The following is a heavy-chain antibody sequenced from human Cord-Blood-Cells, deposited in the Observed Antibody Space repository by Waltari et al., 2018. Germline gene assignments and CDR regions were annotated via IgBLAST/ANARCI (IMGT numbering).Heavy chain of an antibody. CDR2: IYYSGST. J-gene: IGHJ3*02. CDR1: GVSISSYY. D-gene: IGHD7-27*01. V-gene: IGHV4-59*01. Sequence: QVQLQESGPGLVKPSETLSLTCPVSGVSISSYYLSWIRQPPGKGLEWIGYIYYSGSTNYNPSLKSRVTISVDTSKNQFSLKLSSVTAADTAVYYCASSVTGDAFDIWGQGTMVTVSS. CDR3: ASSVTGDAFDI.